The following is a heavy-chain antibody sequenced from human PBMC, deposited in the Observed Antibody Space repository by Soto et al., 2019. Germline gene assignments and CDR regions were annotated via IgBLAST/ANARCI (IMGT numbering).Heavy chain of an antibody. CDR1: GDSVSSNSAA. D-gene: IGHD3-3*01. Sequence: SQTLSLTCAISGDSVSSNSAAWSWIRQSPSRGLEWLGRTYYRSKWYNDYAVSVKSRITINPDTSKNQFSLQLNSVTPEDTAVYYCQRAVYVFLSVYYNHYPNYGMDVGGKGPTVT. CDR2: TYYRSKWYN. J-gene: IGHJ6*04. V-gene: IGHV6-1*01. CDR3: QRAVYVFLSVYYNHYPNYGMDV.